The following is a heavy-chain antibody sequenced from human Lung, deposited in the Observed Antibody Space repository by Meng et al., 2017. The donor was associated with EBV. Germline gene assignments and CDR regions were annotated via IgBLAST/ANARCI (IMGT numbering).Heavy chain of an antibody. CDR1: GGSFSAYY. V-gene: IGHV4-34*01. CDR3: ARERDTRWFDP. D-gene: IGHD5-18*01. CDR2: INHRGST. Sequence: QVQLQTWGARLLKPSETLSLTCAVYGGSFSAYYWNWIRQPPGKGLEWIGEINHRGSTKYNPSLKSRVTISVDTSKNQFSLKLSSVTAADTAVYYCARERDTRWFDPWGRGTLVTVSS. J-gene: IGHJ5*02.